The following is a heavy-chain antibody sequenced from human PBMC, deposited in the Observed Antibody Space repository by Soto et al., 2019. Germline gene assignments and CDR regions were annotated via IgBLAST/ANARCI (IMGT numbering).Heavy chain of an antibody. J-gene: IGHJ4*02. Sequence: SETLSLTCTFSCGSISSGDYYWSWIRQPPGKGLEWIGYIYYSGSTYYNPSLKSRVTISVDTSKNQFSLKLSSVTAADTAVYYCARTWIQLAIDYWGQGTLVTVS. CDR2: IYYSGST. CDR1: CGSISSGDYY. V-gene: IGHV4-30-4*01. CDR3: ARTWIQLAIDY. D-gene: IGHD5-18*01.